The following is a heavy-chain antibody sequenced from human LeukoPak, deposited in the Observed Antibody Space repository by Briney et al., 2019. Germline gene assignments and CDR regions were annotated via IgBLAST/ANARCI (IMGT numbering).Heavy chain of an antibody. CDR2: LSGSGGSP. V-gene: IGHV3-23*01. J-gene: IGHJ4*02. Sequence: GGSLRLSCAASGFTFKSYAMSWVRQAPGKGLEWVSALSGSGGSPYGADAVKGRFIISRDNSKNTLYLQMNSLRAEDTAIYYCARQLGYCSDGTCYFDSWGQGTLVTVTS. D-gene: IGHD2-15*01. CDR1: GFTFKSYA. CDR3: ARQLGYCSDGTCYFDS.